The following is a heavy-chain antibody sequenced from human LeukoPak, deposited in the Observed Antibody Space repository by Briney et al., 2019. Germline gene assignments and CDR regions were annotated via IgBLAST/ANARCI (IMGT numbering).Heavy chain of an antibody. D-gene: IGHD2-15*01. Sequence: SVSTNYTPSLTSRGTISVETSKNQFSLKLSSVTAADTAVYYCARDRGYCSGGSCYGWYFDLWGRGTLVTVSS. CDR3: ARDRGYCSGGSCYGWYFDL. J-gene: IGHJ2*01. V-gene: IGHV4-59*01. CDR2: SVST.